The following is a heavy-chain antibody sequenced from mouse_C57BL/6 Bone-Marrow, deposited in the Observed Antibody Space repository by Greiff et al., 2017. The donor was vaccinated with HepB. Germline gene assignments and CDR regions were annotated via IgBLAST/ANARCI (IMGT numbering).Heavy chain of an antibody. CDR1: GYTFTSYW. V-gene: IGHV1-7*01. J-gene: IGHJ1*03. CDR2: INPSSGYT. CDR3: ASPRHYYGSSRGYFDV. D-gene: IGHD1-1*01. Sequence: VQVVESGAELAKPGASVKLSCKASGYTFTSYWMHWVKQRPGQGLEWIGYINPSSGYTKYNQKFKDKATLTADKSSSTAYMQLSSLTYEDSAVYYCASPRHYYGSSRGYFDVWGTGTTVTVSS.